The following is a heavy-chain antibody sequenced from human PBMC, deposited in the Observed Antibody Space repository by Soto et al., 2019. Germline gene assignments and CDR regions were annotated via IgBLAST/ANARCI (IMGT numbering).Heavy chain of an antibody. Sequence: GASVKVSCKASGYTFSTCAMHWVRQAPGQSLEWMGWINGGTGQTRYSQRFQDRVTITRDTPASTANMELTSLTSEDTAVYYCARGKGMEENYYYYGLDIWGQGTTVTAP. CDR3: ARGKGMEENYYYYGLDI. J-gene: IGHJ6*02. CDR2: INGGTGQT. D-gene: IGHD1-1*01. V-gene: IGHV1-3*01. CDR1: GYTFSTCA.